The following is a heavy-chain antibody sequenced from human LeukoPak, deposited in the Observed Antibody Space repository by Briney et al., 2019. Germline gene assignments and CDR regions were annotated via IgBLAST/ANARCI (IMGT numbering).Heavy chain of an antibody. CDR1: GFTFSRHW. CDR3: ARDHVVDGLVFDY. J-gene: IGHJ4*02. CDR2: INQDGSEK. D-gene: IGHD2-15*01. Sequence: GGSLRLSCAASGFTFSRHWMSWVRQAPGKGLEWVANINQDGSEKYYVDSVKSRFTISRDNAKNSLYLQMNTLSPEDTAIYYCARDHVVDGLVFDYWGQGTLVTVSS. V-gene: IGHV3-7*01.